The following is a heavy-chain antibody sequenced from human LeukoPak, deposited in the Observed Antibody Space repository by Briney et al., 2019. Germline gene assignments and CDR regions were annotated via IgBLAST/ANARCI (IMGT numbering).Heavy chain of an antibody. J-gene: IGHJ4*02. Sequence: GGSLRLSCAASGFTFSSYWMHWVRQAPGKGLVWVSRINSDGSSTNYADSVKGRFTISRDNAKNTLYLQMNSLRAEDTAVYYCARVILGSRDFDYWGQGTLVTVSS. D-gene: IGHD3-16*02. CDR1: GFTFSSYW. V-gene: IGHV3-74*01. CDR2: INSDGSST. CDR3: ARVILGSRDFDY.